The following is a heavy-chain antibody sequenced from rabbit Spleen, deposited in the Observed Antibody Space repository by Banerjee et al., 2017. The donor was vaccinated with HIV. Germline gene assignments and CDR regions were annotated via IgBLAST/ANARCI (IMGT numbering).Heavy chain of an antibody. V-gene: IGHV1S47*01. D-gene: IGHD5-1*01. CDR3: ARGGEGGYGYLDL. Sequence: QEQLVETGGGLVQPGGSLTLSCKASGFDFSRYGMSWVRQAPGKGLEWIGYIDPVFGSTYYASWVNGRFSISRENTQNTVSLQMNSLTAADTATYFCARGGEGGYGYLDLWGQGTLVTVS. CDR2: IDPVFGST. J-gene: IGHJ4*01. CDR1: GFDFSRYG.